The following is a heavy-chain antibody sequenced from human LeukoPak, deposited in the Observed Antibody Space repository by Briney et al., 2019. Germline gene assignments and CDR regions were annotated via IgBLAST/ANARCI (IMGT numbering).Heavy chain of an antibody. CDR3: ARERYSSSWYQFRANWFDP. Sequence: GGSLRLSCAASGFTFSSYSMNWVRQAPGKGLEWVSSISSSSSYIYYADSVKGRFTISRDNAKNSLYLQMNSLRAEDTAVYYCARERYSSSWYQFRANWFDPCGQGTLVTVSP. V-gene: IGHV3-21*01. J-gene: IGHJ5*02. D-gene: IGHD6-13*01. CDR2: ISSSSSYI. CDR1: GFTFSSYS.